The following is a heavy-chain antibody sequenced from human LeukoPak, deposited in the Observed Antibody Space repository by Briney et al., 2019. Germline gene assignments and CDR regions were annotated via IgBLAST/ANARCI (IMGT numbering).Heavy chain of an antibody. CDR2: LSTSGSNT. CDR1: GFTFSSYA. CDR3: AKRSGASTYYFDY. D-gene: IGHD6-19*01. J-gene: IGHJ4*02. Sequence: LSGGSLRLSCAASGFTFSSYAMSWVRLPPGKGLQWVSSLSTSGSNTYYADSVRGRFTISRDNSQNTLYLQMDSLRAEDTAVYYCAKRSGASTYYFDYWGQGALLTVSS. V-gene: IGHV3-23*01.